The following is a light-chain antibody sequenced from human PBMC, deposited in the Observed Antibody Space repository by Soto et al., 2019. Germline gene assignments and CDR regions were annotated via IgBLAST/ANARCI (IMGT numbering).Light chain of an antibody. CDR3: QQSFSTPRT. J-gene: IGKJ1*01. Sequence: DRQITEVRSRLCACVGDRVTMTCLASQTISTYLNWYQQKPGKAPKLLIYGASSLQSGVPSRFSGSGSGTDFTLTISRLQPEAFGTHYCQQSFSTPRTFGQGTKVDIK. CDR2: GAS. CDR1: QTISTY. V-gene: IGKV1-39*01.